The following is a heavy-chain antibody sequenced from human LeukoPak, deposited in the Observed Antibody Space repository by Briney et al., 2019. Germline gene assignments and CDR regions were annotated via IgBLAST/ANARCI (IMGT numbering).Heavy chain of an antibody. J-gene: IGHJ5*02. CDR2: ISGSSSYI. Sequence: GGSLRLSCAASGSNFSSFGMNWVRQAPGKGLEWVSCISGSSSYIYYSDSVKGRFTISRDNAKNSLYLQMNSLRAEDTAVYYCVRANGAVAGTFWFDPWGQGTLVTVSS. V-gene: IGHV3-21*01. CDR3: VRANGAVAGTFWFDP. D-gene: IGHD6-19*01. CDR1: GSNFSSFG.